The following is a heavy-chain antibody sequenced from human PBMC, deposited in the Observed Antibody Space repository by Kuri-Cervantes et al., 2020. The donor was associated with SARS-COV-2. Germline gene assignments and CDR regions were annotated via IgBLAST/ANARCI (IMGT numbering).Heavy chain of an antibody. Sequence: GGSLRLSCAASGFTVSSNYMSWVRQAPGKGLEWVSVIYSGGSTYYADSVKGRFTISRDNSKNTLYLQMNSLRAEDTAVYYCAKDRDCSGGSCYDYYYYGMDVWGQGTTVTVSS. J-gene: IGHJ6*02. CDR3: AKDRDCSGGSCYDYYYYGMDV. D-gene: IGHD2-15*01. CDR2: IYSGGST. CDR1: GFTVSSNY. V-gene: IGHV3-53*01.